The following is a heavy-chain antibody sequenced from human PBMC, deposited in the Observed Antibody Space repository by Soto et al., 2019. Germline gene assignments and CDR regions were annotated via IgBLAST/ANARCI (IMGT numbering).Heavy chain of an antibody. CDR3: ASDNDRLQLGGNYYYMLDV. CDR1: GGTFSSSA. Sequence: QVQLVQSGAEMKEPGSSVKVSCKTSGGTFSSSAISWLRQAPGQGLEWMGGIIPLFRTPDYAQKFQGRVTIAADESTSTAYMELSNLRSEDTAVYYCASDNDRLQLGGNYYYMLDVWGQGTTITVSS. V-gene: IGHV1-69*12. J-gene: IGHJ6*02. CDR2: IIPLFRTP. D-gene: IGHD4-4*01.